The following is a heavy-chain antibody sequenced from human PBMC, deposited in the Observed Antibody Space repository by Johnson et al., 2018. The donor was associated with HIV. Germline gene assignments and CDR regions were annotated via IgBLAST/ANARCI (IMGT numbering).Heavy chain of an antibody. Sequence: QVQLVESGGGLVKPGGSLRLSCAASGFTFSDYYMSWIRQAPGKGLEWVSYISSSGSTIYYADSVKGRFTIPRDNSKNTLDLQMNSLRAEDTAVYYCARDPEGALPLWAFDIWGQGTMVTFSS. CDR1: GFTFSDYY. CDR2: ISSSGSTI. D-gene: IGHD1-26*01. CDR3: ARDPEGALPLWAFDI. V-gene: IGHV3-11*04. J-gene: IGHJ3*02.